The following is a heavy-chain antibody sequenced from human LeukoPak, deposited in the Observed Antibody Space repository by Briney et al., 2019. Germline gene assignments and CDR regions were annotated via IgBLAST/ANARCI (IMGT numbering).Heavy chain of an antibody. Sequence: QTGRSLRLSSAASGFTFSSYAMHWVRQAPGKGLEWVAVISYDGSNKYYADSVKGRFTISRDNSKNTLYLQMNSLRAEDTAVYYCARDLSGSGSYYNWFDPWGQGTLVTVSS. V-gene: IGHV3-30*04. J-gene: IGHJ5*02. D-gene: IGHD3-10*01. CDR2: ISYDGSNK. CDR3: ARDLSGSGSYYNWFDP. CDR1: GFTFSSYA.